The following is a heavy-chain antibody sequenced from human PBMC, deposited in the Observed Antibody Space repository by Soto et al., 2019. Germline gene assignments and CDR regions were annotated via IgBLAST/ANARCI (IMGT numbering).Heavy chain of an antibody. V-gene: IGHV5-51*01. CDR2: IYPGDSDT. J-gene: IGHJ4*02. D-gene: IGHD3-10*01. CDR1: GYTFSSYW. Sequence: PGESLKISCKASGYTFSSYWIGWVRQMPGKGLEWMGIIYPGDSDTRYSPSFQGQVTISADKSISTAYLQWSSLKASDTAMYYCARQTSPMVNSAEYWGQGTQVTSPQ. CDR3: ARQTSPMVNSAEY.